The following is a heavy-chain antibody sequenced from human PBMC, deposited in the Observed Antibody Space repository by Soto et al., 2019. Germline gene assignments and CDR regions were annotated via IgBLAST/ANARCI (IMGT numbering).Heavy chain of an antibody. Sequence: GSLRISVAAAGLSLSSFALCLFRQAPGKGLEWVSAITDSGYSTYYADSVKGRFTISRDNSKNTLYLQMNSRRDEDTAIYYCAKDATRTSGWYYFDSWGQRSMVTVYS. J-gene: IGHJ4*02. CDR2: ITDSGYST. CDR1: GLSLSSFA. CDR3: AKDATRTSGWYYFDS. D-gene: IGHD6-19*01. V-gene: IGHV3-23*01.